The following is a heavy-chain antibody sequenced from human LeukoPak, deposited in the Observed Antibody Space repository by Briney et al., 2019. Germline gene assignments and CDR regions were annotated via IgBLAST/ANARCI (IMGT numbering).Heavy chain of an antibody. J-gene: IGHJ4*02. Sequence: SETLSLTCTVSGGSLSSTNYYWGWIRQPPGKGLEWIGRIYYTGSTYYNPSLKSRGTLSVGKSKNQFSLKLSSVTAADTAVYYCARGQRGWRTGFDYWGQGTLVTVSS. CDR2: IYYTGST. CDR3: ARGQRGWRTGFDY. CDR1: GGSLSSTNYY. D-gene: IGHD1-26*01. V-gene: IGHV4-39*07.